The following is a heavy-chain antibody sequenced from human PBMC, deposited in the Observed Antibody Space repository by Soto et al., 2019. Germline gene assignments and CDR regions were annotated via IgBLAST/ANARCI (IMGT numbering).Heavy chain of an antibody. D-gene: IGHD5-18*01. CDR1: GYSFGNYW. V-gene: IGHV5-10-1*01. J-gene: IGHJ6*04. CDR2: TDPCDAQT. Sequence: PGESLKISCKASGYSFGNYWITGVRQMPGKGPESMGRTDPCDAQTNSSPSSYRHVTVSVEKSIGSAYLQWNTMQASDTASYYWVREGYSFGRNFYGVDGWGKGTTVTVSS. CDR3: VREGYSFGRNFYGVDG.